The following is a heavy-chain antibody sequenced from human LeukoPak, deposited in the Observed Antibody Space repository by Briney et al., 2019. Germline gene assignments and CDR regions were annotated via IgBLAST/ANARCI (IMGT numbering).Heavy chain of an antibody. CDR2: ITVASGNT. J-gene: IGHJ4*02. CDR1: GFNFITSS. V-gene: IGHV1-3*01. CDR3: VAGTLGY. D-gene: IGHD3-3*01. Sequence: ASVKVSCKTFGFNFITSSIYWVRQAPGQRLEWLGWITVASGNTRYSDSLQGRVTLTRDTSANTLYLDLSDLRSEDTAVYYCVAGTLGYWGQGTLVTVS.